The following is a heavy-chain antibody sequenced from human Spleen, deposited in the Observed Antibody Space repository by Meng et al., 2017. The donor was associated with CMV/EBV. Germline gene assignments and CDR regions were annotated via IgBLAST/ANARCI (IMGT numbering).Heavy chain of an antibody. CDR1: GGSVSSGDYY. CDR2: IYYSGST. D-gene: IGHD2-15*01. Sequence: QVQLQESGPGLVKPSQTLSLTCAVSGGSVSSGDYYWGWIRQPPGKGLEWIGYIYYSGSTYYTPSLKSRVTISVDTSKNQFSLKLSSVTAADTAVYYCAREQSCSGGSCYGHWGQGTLVTVSS. V-gene: IGHV4-30-4*08. CDR3: AREQSCSGGSCYGH. J-gene: IGHJ4*02.